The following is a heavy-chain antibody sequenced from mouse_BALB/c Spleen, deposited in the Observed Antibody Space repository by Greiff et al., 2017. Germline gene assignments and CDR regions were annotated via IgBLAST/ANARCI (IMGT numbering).Heavy chain of an antibody. CDR3: ARSDGYYKYYFDY. D-gene: IGHD2-3*01. J-gene: IGHJ2*01. V-gene: IGHV5-17*02. CDR1: GFTFSSFG. Sequence: EVHLVESGGGLVQPGGSRKLSCAASGFTFSSFGMHWVRQAPEKGLEWVAYISSGSSTIYYADTVKGRFTISRDNPKNTLFLQMTSLRSEDTAMYYCARSDGYYKYYFDYWGQGTTLTVSS. CDR2: ISSGSSTI.